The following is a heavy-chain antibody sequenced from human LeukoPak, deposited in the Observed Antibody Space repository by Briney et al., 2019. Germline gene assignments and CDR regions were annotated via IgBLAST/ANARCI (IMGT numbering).Heavy chain of an antibody. CDR3: ARDPRIAAAGADAFDI. Sequence: ASVKVPCKASGYTFTSYGISWVRQAPGQGLEWMGWISAYNGNTNYAQKLQGRVAMTTDTSTSTAYMELRSLRSDDTAVYYCARDPRIAAAGADAFDIWGQGTMVTVSS. V-gene: IGHV1-18*01. J-gene: IGHJ3*02. D-gene: IGHD6-13*01. CDR2: ISAYNGNT. CDR1: GYTFTSYG.